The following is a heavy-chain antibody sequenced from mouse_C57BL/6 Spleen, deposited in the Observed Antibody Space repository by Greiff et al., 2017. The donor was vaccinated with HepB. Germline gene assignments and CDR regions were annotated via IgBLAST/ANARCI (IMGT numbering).Heavy chain of an antibody. Sequence: VQGVESGAELAKPGASVKLSCKASGYTFTSYWMHWVKQRPGQGLEWIGYINPSSGYTKYNQKFKDKATLTADKSSSTAYMQLSSLTYEDSAVYYCAKEAPQLRSGAYWGQGTLVTVSA. CDR2: INPSSGYT. D-gene: IGHD3-2*02. V-gene: IGHV1-7*01. CDR1: GYTFTSYW. J-gene: IGHJ3*01. CDR3: AKEAPQLRSGAY.